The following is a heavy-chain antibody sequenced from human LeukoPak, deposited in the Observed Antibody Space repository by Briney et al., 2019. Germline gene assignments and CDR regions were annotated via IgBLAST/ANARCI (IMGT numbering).Heavy chain of an antibody. V-gene: IGHV4-59*01. J-gene: IGHJ5*02. Sequence: PSETLSLTCSVSGGSISSYYWSWIRQPPGKGLEWIGYIYYSGSTNYNPSLKSRVTISVDTSKNQFSLKLSSVTAADTAVYYCARAGGYSYGQYNWFDPWGQGTLVTVSS. CDR1: GGSISSYY. CDR2: IYYSGST. CDR3: ARAGGYSYGQYNWFDP. D-gene: IGHD5-18*01.